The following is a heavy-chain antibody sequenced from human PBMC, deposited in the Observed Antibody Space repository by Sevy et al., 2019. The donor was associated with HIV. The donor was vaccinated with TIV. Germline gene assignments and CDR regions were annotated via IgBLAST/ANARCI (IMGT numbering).Heavy chain of an antibody. J-gene: IGHJ6*02. Sequence: ASVKVSCKASGGTFSSYAISWVRQAPGQGLEWMGGIIPIFGTANYAQKFQGRVTITADESTSTAYMELGSLRSEDTAVYYCARVPYGSGSYLGYYGMDVWGQGTTVTVSS. CDR2: IIPIFGTA. CDR1: GGTFSSYA. V-gene: IGHV1-69*13. CDR3: ARVPYGSGSYLGYYGMDV. D-gene: IGHD3-10*01.